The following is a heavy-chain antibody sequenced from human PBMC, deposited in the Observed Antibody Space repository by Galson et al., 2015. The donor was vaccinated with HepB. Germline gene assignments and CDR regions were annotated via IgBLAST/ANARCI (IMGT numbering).Heavy chain of an antibody. J-gene: IGHJ5*02. CDR3: AHGNPGYSYACRWFDP. D-gene: IGHD5-18*01. Sequence: PALVKPTQTLTLTCTFSGFSLSTSGVGVGWIRQPPGKALEWLALIYWNDDKRYSPSLKSRLTITKDTSKNQVVLTMTNMDPVDTATYYCAHGNPGYSYACRWFDPWGQGTLVTVSS. CDR1: GFSLSTSGVG. V-gene: IGHV2-5*01. CDR2: IYWNDDK.